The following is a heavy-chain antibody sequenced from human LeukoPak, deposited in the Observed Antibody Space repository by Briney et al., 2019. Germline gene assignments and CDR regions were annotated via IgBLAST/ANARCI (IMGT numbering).Heavy chain of an antibody. Sequence: GGSVRVSCKASGFSFTSYAIHWGRQAPGQGVEWMGWITPGGGTNYAQKFQGRVAITWDTSITTAYMDLSRLTSDDTAVYYCARDRYGDGFAHLDYWGQGALVTVSS. V-gene: IGHV1-2*02. CDR2: ITPGGGT. CDR3: ARDRYGDGFAHLDY. CDR1: GFSFTSYA. D-gene: IGHD5-24*01. J-gene: IGHJ4*02.